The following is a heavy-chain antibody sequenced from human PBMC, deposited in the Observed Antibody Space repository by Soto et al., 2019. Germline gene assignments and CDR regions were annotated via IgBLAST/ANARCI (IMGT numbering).Heavy chain of an antibody. D-gene: IGHD3-22*01. CDR1: GGTFSSYA. Sequence: RASVKVSCKASGGTFSSYAISWVRQAPGQGLEWMGGIIPIFGTANYAQKFQGRVTITADESTSTAYMELSSLRSEDTAVYYCARGQGAYYDSSGYSRNDYWGQGTLVTVSS. CDR2: IIPIFGTA. CDR3: ARGQGAYYDSSGYSRNDY. J-gene: IGHJ4*02. V-gene: IGHV1-69*13.